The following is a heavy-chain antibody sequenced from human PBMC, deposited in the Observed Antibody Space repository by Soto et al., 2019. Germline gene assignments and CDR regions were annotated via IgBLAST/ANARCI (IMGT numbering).Heavy chain of an antibody. D-gene: IGHD3-10*01. CDR3: ARGRRVRGVIASFYYYYIDV. CDR1: GYTFTSYD. V-gene: IGHV1-8*01. Sequence: GASVKVSCKASGYTFTSYDINWVRQATGQGLEWMGWMNPNSGNTGYAQKFQGRVTMTRNTSISTAYMELSSLRSEDTAVYYCARGRRVRGVIASFYYYYIDVWGKGTTVTVSS. CDR2: MNPNSGNT. J-gene: IGHJ6*03.